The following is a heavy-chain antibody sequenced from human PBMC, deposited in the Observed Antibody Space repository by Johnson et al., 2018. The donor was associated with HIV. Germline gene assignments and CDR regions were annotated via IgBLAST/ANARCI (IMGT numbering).Heavy chain of an antibody. CDR2: ISGSGGST. J-gene: IGHJ3*02. D-gene: IGHD3/OR15-3a*01. CDR3: AKAGDWSDAFDI. V-gene: IGHV3-23*04. Sequence: VQLVESGGGVVQPGRSLRLSCAASGFTFSSYAMSWVLQAPGKGLEWVSAISGSGGSTYYADSVKGRFTISRDNSKNTLYLQMNSLRAEDTAVYYCAKAGDWSDAFDIWGQGTMVTVSS. CDR1: GFTFSSYA.